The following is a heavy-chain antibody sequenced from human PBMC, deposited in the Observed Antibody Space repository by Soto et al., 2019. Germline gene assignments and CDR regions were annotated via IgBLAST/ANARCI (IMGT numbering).Heavy chain of an antibody. V-gene: IGHV3-48*03. CDR3: ARDRRVAGTRWFDP. J-gene: IGHJ5*02. CDR1: GFTFSSYE. D-gene: IGHD6-19*01. CDR2: ISSSGSTI. Sequence: EVQLVESGGGLVQPGGSLRLSCAASGFTFSSYEMNWVRQAPGKGLEWVSYISSSGSTIYYADSAKGRFTISRDNAKNSLYLQMNSLRAEDTAVYYCARDRRVAGTRWFDPWGQGTLVTVSS.